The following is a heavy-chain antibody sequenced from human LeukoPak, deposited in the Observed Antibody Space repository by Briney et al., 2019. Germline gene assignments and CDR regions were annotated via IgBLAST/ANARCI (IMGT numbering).Heavy chain of an antibody. V-gene: IGHV3-11*05. J-gene: IGHJ4*02. D-gene: IGHD5-12*01. CDR2: ISSSSSYT. CDR1: GFTFSDYY. Sequence: GGSLRLSCAASGFTFSDYYMSWIRQAPGEGLEWVSYISSSSSYTNYADSVKGRFTISRDNAKNSLYLQMNSLRAEDTAVYYCARGGFGGRGGYSGYVRYWGQGTLVTVSS. CDR3: ARGGFGGRGGYSGYVRY.